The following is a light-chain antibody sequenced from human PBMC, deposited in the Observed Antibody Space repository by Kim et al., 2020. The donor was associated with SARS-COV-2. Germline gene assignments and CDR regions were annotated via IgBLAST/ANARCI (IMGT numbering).Light chain of an antibody. V-gene: IGKV1-27*01. Sequence: SASVRDRVTITCRASQGIDNYLAWYQQKPGKVPKLLIYGASTLQPGVPSRFSGSASGTDFTLTISSLQPEDVATYYCQKYNSGPYTFGQGTKLEI. J-gene: IGKJ2*01. CDR3: QKYNSGPYT. CDR2: GAS. CDR1: QGIDNY.